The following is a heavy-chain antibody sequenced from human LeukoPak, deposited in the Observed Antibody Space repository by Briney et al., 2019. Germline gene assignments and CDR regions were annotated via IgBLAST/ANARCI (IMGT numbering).Heavy chain of an antibody. CDR1: GLTFSNYW. CDR3: ARSDWFDP. Sequence: GGSLRLSCAASGLTFSNYWMHWVRQTPGKGLLWVSRINSDGSSTSYADSVKGRFTISRDNAKNTLYLQMNSLRAEDTAVYYCARSDWFDPWGQGTLVTVSS. V-gene: IGHV3-74*01. J-gene: IGHJ5*02. CDR2: INSDGSST.